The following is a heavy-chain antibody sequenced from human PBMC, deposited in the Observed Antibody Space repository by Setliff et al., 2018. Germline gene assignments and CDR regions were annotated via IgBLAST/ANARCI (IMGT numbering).Heavy chain of an antibody. CDR1: GFSFSGSA. V-gene: IGHV3-73*01. CDR2: IRGRTDNYAT. Sequence: GESLKISCAASGFSFSGSAVHWVRQASVKGLEWIGRIRGRTDNYATAYAASVRGRFTISRDDSKNTAYLQMNSLKTEDTAVYYCTFARDGYDVFDIWGQGTMVTVSS. CDR3: TFARDGYDVFDI. J-gene: IGHJ3*02. D-gene: IGHD5-18*01.